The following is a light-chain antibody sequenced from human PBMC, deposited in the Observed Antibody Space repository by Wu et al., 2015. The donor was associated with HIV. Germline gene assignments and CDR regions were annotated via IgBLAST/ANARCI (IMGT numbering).Light chain of an antibody. V-gene: IGKV1-9*01. CDR2: GAS. Sequence: DIQLTQSPSFLSTSMGDKITITCRASQDIGRFLAWYQQKPGTAPKLLIFGASTLQTGVPLRFSGRGSGTDFSLSISSLQPEDFGTYYCQQLEKFTLGPFGQGT. J-gene: IGKJ1*01. CDR1: QDIGRF. CDR3: QQLEKFTLGP.